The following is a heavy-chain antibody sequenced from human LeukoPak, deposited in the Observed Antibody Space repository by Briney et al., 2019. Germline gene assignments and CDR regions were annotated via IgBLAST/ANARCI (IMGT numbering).Heavy chain of an antibody. CDR1: GYTFTSYP. D-gene: IGHD4-17*01. V-gene: IGHV1-18*01. J-gene: IGHJ4*02. Sequence: GASVKVSCKASGYTFTSYPITWVRQAPGQGLEWMGWITTYNGNTNYAQKLQGRVTITTDTSTSTAYMDLRGLRSDDTAVYYCARGYDYGDYVGDFDCWGQGTLVTVSS. CDR3: ARGYDYGDYVGDFDC. CDR2: ITTYNGNT.